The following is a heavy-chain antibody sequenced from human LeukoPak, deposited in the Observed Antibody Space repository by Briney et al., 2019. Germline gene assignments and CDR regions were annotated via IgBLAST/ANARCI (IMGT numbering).Heavy chain of an antibody. Sequence: ASVKVSCKASGGTFSSYAISWVRQAPGQGLEWMGGIIPIFGTANYAQKFQGRVTITADKSTSTAYMELSSLRSGDTAVYYCARDHAGMARTGAFDIWGQGTMVTVSS. V-gene: IGHV1-69*06. CDR1: GGTFSSYA. CDR2: IIPIFGTA. D-gene: IGHD5-24*01. CDR3: ARDHAGMARTGAFDI. J-gene: IGHJ3*02.